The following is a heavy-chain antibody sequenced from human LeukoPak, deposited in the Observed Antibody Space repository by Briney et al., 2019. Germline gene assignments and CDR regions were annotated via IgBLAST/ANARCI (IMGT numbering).Heavy chain of an antibody. D-gene: IGHD3-22*01. CDR3: ARGDYYDGSGYSDASLFDY. J-gene: IGHJ4*02. CDR1: GYTFTSYG. V-gene: IGHV1-18*01. Sequence: VASVKVSCKASGYTFTSYGISWVRQAPGQGLEWMGWITTYNGNTNYAQNLQGRVTMTTDTSTSTAYMELRSLRSDDTAVYYCARGDYYDGSGYSDASLFDYWGQGTLVTVSS. CDR2: ITTYNGNT.